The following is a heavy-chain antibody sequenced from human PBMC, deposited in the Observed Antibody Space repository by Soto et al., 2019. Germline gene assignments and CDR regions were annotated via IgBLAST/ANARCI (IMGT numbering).Heavy chain of an antibody. CDR3: ARRYSSGWYHLDY. CDR1: GGSFSGYY. V-gene: IGHV4-34*01. J-gene: IGHJ4*02. D-gene: IGHD6-19*01. CDR2: INHSGST. Sequence: PSETLSLACAVYGGSFSGYYWSWIRQPPGKGLEWIGEINHSGSTNYNPSLKSRVTISVDTSKNQFSLKLNAVPAADTAVYYCARRYSSGWYHLDYWGPRTLVTVSS.